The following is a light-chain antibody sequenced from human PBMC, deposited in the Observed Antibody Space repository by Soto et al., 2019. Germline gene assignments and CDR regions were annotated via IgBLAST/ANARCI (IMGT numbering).Light chain of an antibody. Sequence: QSALTQTASVSGSPGQPITISCSGTSSDIGLYNYVSWYQQHPGEAPKVIIYEVSNRPSGVSDRFSGSKSGNTASLTISGLQAEDEADYYCSSYTTTSTLVFGGGTKLTVL. J-gene: IGLJ2*01. CDR3: SSYTTTSTLV. V-gene: IGLV2-14*01. CDR2: EVS. CDR1: SSDIGLYNY.